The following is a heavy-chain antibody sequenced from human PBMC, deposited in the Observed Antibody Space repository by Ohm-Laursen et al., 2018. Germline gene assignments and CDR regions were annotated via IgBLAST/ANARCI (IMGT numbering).Heavy chain of an antibody. J-gene: IGHJ5*02. V-gene: IGHV3-11*01. CDR2: ISSSGSTI. Sequence: SLRLSCAASGFTFSDYYMSWIRQAPGKGLEWVSYISSSGSTIYYADSVKGRFTISRDNAKNSLYLQMNSLRAEDTAVYYCARDPSIVGATSWFDPWGQGTLVTVSS. D-gene: IGHD1-26*01. CDR3: ARDPSIVGATSWFDP. CDR1: GFTFSDYY.